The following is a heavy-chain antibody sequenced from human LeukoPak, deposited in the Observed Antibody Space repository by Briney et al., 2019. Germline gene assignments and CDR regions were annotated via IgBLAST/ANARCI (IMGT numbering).Heavy chain of an antibody. Sequence: PSETLSLTCAVYGGSFSGYYWSWIRQPPGKGLEWIGEINHSGSTNYNPSLKSRVTISVDMSKNQFSLKLSSVTAADTAVYYCAGGLVGALNYWGQGTLVTVSS. J-gene: IGHJ4*02. V-gene: IGHV4-34*01. D-gene: IGHD2-8*02. CDR2: INHSGST. CDR3: AGGLVGALNY. CDR1: GGSFSGYY.